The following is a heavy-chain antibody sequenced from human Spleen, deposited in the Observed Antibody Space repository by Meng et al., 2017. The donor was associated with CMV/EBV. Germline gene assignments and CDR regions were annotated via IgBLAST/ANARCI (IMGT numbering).Heavy chain of an antibody. D-gene: IGHD6-13*01. Sequence: SQTLSLTCAISVDSVSRSSAAWNWIRQSPSRGREWLGRTYYRSKWYNDYAVSVKSRITFNPHTFKNQFSLQLNSVTPEDTAVYYCAREGSSSFDPWGQGTLVTVSS. CDR1: VDSVSRSSAA. J-gene: IGHJ5*02. CDR2: TYYRSKWYN. CDR3: AREGSSSFDP. V-gene: IGHV6-1*01.